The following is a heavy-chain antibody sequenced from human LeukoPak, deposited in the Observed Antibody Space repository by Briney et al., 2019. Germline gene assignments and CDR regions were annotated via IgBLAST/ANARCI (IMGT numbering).Heavy chain of an antibody. J-gene: IGHJ6*02. CDR2: IYYSGST. Sequence: KASETLSLTCTVSGGSISSYYWSWIRQPPGKGLEWIGYIYYSGSTNYNPSLKSRVTISVDTSKNQFSLKLSSVTAADTAVYYCASLQYHTIFGVVSPLGVWGQGTTVTVSS. D-gene: IGHD3-3*01. CDR3: ASLQYHTIFGVVSPLGV. CDR1: GGSISSYY. V-gene: IGHV4-59*01.